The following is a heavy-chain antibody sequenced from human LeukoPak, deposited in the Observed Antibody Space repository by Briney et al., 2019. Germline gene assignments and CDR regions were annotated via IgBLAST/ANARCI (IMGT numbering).Heavy chain of an antibody. Sequence: GGSLRLSCAASGFTFSEYWMSWVRQAPGKGLEWVANINQDGSETYYVDSVGGRFTISRDNAKNSLFLQMSSLRAEDTAVYFCSGDPGDYWGQGTLVTVSS. V-gene: IGHV3-7*04. CDR2: INQDGSET. CDR3: SGDPGDY. J-gene: IGHJ4*02. CDR1: GFTFSEYW. D-gene: IGHD7-27*01.